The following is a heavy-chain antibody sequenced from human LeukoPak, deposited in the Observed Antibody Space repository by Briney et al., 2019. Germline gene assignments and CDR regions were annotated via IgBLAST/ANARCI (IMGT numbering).Heavy chain of an antibody. D-gene: IGHD2-2*02. Sequence: PGGSLRLSCAASGFTFSSYSMNWVRQAPGKGLEWVSYISSSSSTIYYADSVKGRFTISRDNAKNSLYPQMNSLRDEDTAVYYCARDRGYCSSTSCYKWFDPWGQGTLVTVSS. CDR1: GFTFSSYS. V-gene: IGHV3-48*02. J-gene: IGHJ5*02. CDR3: ARDRGYCSSTSCYKWFDP. CDR2: ISSSSSTI.